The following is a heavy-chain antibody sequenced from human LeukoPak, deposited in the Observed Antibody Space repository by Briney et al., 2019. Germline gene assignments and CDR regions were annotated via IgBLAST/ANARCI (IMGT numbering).Heavy chain of an antibody. CDR1: GFSFSSYG. Sequence: PGGSLRLSCAASGFSFSSYGIHWVRQAPGKGLEWVAFIGNDENNKKFGDPVKGRFTISRDNSKSTVYLQMNSLRVEDTAVYYCAKDGYRYVDYWGQGTLAIVSS. D-gene: IGHD3-16*02. CDR3: AKDGYRYVDY. CDR2: IGNDENNK. J-gene: IGHJ4*02. V-gene: IGHV3-30*02.